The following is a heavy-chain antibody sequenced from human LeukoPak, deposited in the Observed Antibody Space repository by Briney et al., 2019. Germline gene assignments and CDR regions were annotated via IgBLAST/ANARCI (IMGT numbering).Heavy chain of an antibody. Sequence: GGSLRLSCAASGFTFSSCGMHWVRQAPGKGLEWVAVISYDGSNKYYADSVKGRFTISRDNSKNTLYLQMNSLRAEDTAVYYCARDSSFDYWGQGTLVTVSS. CDR3: ARDSSFDY. J-gene: IGHJ4*02. CDR1: GFTFSSCG. D-gene: IGHD6-13*01. V-gene: IGHV3-30*03. CDR2: ISYDGSNK.